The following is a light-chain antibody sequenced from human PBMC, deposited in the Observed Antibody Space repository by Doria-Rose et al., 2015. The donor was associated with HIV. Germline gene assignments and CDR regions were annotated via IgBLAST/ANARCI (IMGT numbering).Light chain of an antibody. J-gene: IGKJ5*01. V-gene: IGKV3-20*01. CDR1: QRVKSSY. CDR3: KEYGSSRAT. Sequence: EIVLTQSPGTLSLSPGERATLCCRASQRVKSSYLAWYQQTPDQARRLLIDDASTMATAIPDRSSGRVSVTDFTLTISSLEPDDVAVYDVKEYGSSRATFAQGTRLEI. CDR2: DAS.